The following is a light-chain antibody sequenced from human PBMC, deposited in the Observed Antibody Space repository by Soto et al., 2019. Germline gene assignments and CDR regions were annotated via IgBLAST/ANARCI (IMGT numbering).Light chain of an antibody. V-gene: IGKV3-20*01. CDR2: GAS. Sequence: IVLTQSPGTLSLSPGDSATLSCRAHHTVTHNALAWDPQRPGQAPRLLIYGASSRATGIPDRFRGSGSGTDFTLTISRLEPEDFAVYYRQQYGSSPGTFGQGTKV. J-gene: IGKJ1*01. CDR3: QQYGSSPGT. CDR1: HTVTHNA.